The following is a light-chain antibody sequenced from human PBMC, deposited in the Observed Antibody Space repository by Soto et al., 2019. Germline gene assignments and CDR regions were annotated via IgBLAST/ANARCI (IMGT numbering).Light chain of an antibody. V-gene: IGKV3-20*01. Sequence: EIVMTQSPGTLSLSLGERATLSCRASQSVSSRLAWYQQKPGQAPRLLISGASSRATGIPDRFSGSGSGTDFTLTISRLEPEDFALYYCQHYVERSPITFGQGTRLEIK. CDR1: QSVSSR. CDR3: QHYVERSPIT. J-gene: IGKJ5*01. CDR2: GAS.